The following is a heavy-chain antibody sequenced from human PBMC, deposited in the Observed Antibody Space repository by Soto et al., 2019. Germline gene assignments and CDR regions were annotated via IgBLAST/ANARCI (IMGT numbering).Heavy chain of an antibody. CDR2: FDPEDGET. J-gene: IGHJ5*02. CDR1: GYTLTELS. V-gene: IGHV1-24*01. D-gene: IGHD1-7*01. CDR3: ATHGGGGTELTAYNWFDP. Sequence: QVQLVQSGAEVKKPGASVKVSCKVSGYTLTELSMHWVRQAPGKGLEWMGGFDPEDGETIYAQKFQGRVTMTEDTSTDTAYMELSRLRSEDTAVYYWATHGGGGTELTAYNWFDPWGQGTLVTVSS.